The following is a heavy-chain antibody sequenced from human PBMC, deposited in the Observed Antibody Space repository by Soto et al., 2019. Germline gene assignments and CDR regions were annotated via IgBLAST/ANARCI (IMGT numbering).Heavy chain of an antibody. J-gene: IGHJ4*02. CDR2: IYYSGST. V-gene: IGHV4-59*01. CDR1: GGSISGYY. D-gene: IGHD3-22*01. CDR3: ARARCDSSGYYYFDY. Sequence: PSETLSLTCTVSGGSISGYYWSWIRQPPGKGLEWIGYIYYSGSTIYNPSLKSRVTISVDTSKNQFSLKLSSVTAADTAVYYCARARCDSSGYYYFDYWGQGTLVTVSS.